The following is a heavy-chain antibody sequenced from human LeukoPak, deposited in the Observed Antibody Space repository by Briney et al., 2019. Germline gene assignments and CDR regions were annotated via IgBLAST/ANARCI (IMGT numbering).Heavy chain of an antibody. D-gene: IGHD3/OR15-3a*01. J-gene: IGHJ4*02. CDR3: ATSYDMGWLIGY. CDR2: IKQDGSEK. Sequence: RGSLRLSCAASGFTFGDTWMNWVRQVPGQGLEWVANIKQDGSEKFYVASVKGRFTISRDNGKSSLYLQMNSLRAEDTALYYCATSYDMGWLIGYWGQGTLVTVSS. V-gene: IGHV3-7*03. CDR1: GFTFGDTW.